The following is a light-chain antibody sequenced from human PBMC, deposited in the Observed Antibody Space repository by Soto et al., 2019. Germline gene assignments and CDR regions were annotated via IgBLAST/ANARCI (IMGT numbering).Light chain of an antibody. V-gene: IGLV2-23*01. CDR2: EGT. J-gene: IGLJ3*02. CDR3: CSYAYTFSV. Sequence: QSALTQPASVSESPGQSITISCIGTSTDVGSYNLFSWYQQHPGKAPKLIIYEGTKRPAGVSNRFSGSKSGNTASLTVSGLQAEDEAAYFCCSYAYTFSVFGGGTKLTVL. CDR1: STDVGSYNL.